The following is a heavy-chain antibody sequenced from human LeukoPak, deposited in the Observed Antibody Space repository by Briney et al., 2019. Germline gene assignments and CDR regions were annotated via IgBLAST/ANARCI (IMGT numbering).Heavy chain of an antibody. D-gene: IGHD5-12*01. CDR3: AKEGDEFRGYLDV. Sequence: GGSLRLSCAASGFTFSDYYMSWIRQAPGKGLEWVAVIHNDGTMGQYADSVKGRFTISKDFSRNTLHLQMHSLRDDDTAVYYCAKEGDEFRGYLDVWGKGTTVTVSS. V-gene: IGHV3-11*04. J-gene: IGHJ6*04. CDR2: IHNDGTMG. CDR1: GFTFSDYY.